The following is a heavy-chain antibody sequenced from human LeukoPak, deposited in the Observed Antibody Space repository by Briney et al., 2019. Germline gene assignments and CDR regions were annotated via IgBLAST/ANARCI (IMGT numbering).Heavy chain of an antibody. J-gene: IGHJ4*02. V-gene: IGHV3-30*18. CDR1: GFSFSNSG. D-gene: IGHD1-26*01. CDR3: AKGGRDTSKYYFDY. Sequence: PGRSLRLSCAASGFSFSNSGIHWVRQAPGKGLEWVAAVWFGESSQSYPDSVKGRFTISRDNSKNTVWLEMNSLRVEDTAVYYCAKGGRDTSKYYFDYWGQGTQVTVSS. CDR2: VWFGESSQ.